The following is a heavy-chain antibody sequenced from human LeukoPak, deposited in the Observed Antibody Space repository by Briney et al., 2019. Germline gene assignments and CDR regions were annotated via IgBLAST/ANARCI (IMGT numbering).Heavy chain of an antibody. Sequence: TSETLSLTCSVSGASISSYSWSWIPQPPGKGLEWIGYIYYSGNTNYNPSLKSRVTLSVDTSNNEVSLNLNSVTAADTAVYYCARFVGSGLDYWGQGTLLTVSS. CDR2: IYYSGNT. V-gene: IGHV4-59*01. CDR1: GASISSYS. J-gene: IGHJ4*02. CDR3: ARFVGSGLDY. D-gene: IGHD2-15*01.